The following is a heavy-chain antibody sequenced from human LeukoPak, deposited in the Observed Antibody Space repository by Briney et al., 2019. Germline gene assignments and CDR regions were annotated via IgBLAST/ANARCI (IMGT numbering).Heavy chain of an antibody. CDR3: ARVSGSSEAAFDI. CDR1: GYTLIELS. D-gene: IGHD3-10*01. Sequence: ASVKVSCKVSGYTLIELSMHWVRQATGKGLEWMGWINPNSGGTNYAQKFQGRVTMTRDTSISTAYMELSRLRSDDTALYYCARVSGSSEAAFDIWGQGTMVTVSS. V-gene: IGHV1-2*02. J-gene: IGHJ3*02. CDR2: INPNSGGT.